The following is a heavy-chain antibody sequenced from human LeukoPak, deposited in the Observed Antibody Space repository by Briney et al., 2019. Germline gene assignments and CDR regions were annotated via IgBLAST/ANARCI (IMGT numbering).Heavy chain of an antibody. J-gene: IGHJ4*02. CDR2: IYPGDSDT. D-gene: IGHD3-3*01. V-gene: IGHV5-51*01. Sequence: GESLKISCKGSGYSFTSYWIGWVRQMPAKGLEWMGIIYPGDSDTRYSPSFQGQVTISADKSISTAYLQWSSLKTSDTAMYYCARRSYDFWSGYNTPQPFDYWGQGTLVTVSS. CDR1: GYSFTSYW. CDR3: ARRSYDFWSGYNTPQPFDY.